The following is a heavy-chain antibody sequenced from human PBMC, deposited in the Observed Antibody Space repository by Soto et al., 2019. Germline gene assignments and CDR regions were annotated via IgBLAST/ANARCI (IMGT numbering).Heavy chain of an antibody. D-gene: IGHD5-12*01. CDR2: ISGSGGST. Sequence: EVQLLESGGGLVQPGGSPRLSCAASGFTFSSYAMSWVRQAPGKGLEWVSAISGSGGSTYYADSVKGRFTISRDNSKNTLYLQMNSLRAEDTAVYYCATIPTTITVPYYFDYWGQGTLVTVSS. V-gene: IGHV3-23*01. CDR3: ATIPTTITVPYYFDY. J-gene: IGHJ4*02. CDR1: GFTFSSYA.